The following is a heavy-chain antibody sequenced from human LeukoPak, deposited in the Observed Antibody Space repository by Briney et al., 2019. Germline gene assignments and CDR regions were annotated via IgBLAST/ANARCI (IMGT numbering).Heavy chain of an antibody. V-gene: IGHV4-34*01. D-gene: IGHD3-3*01. CDR2: INHSGST. J-gene: IGHJ4*02. CDR1: GGSFSGYY. CDR3: ASRPNTIFGVVPVIN. Sequence: SETLSLTCAVYGGSFSGYYWNWIRQPPGKGLEWIGEINHSGSTNYNPSLKSRVTISVDTSKNQFSLKLSSVTAADTAVYYCASRPNTIFGVVPVINWGQGTLVTVSS.